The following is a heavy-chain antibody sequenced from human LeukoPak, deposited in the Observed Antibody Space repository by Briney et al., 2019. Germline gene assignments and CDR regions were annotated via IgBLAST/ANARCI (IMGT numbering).Heavy chain of an antibody. V-gene: IGHV1-2*02. Sequence: VASVKVSCKASGYTFTGNYMHWVRQAPGQGFEWMGWINPNSGGTNYAQKFQGRVLMTRDTSISTAYLELSSLISDDTAVYYCARVGYCSKGVCYNYDYWGQGTQVTVSS. D-gene: IGHD2-8*01. J-gene: IGHJ4*02. CDR1: GYTFTGNY. CDR2: INPNSGGT. CDR3: ARVGYCSKGVCYNYDY.